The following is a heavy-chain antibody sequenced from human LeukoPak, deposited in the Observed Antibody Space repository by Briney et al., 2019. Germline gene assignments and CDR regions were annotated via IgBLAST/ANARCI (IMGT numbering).Heavy chain of an antibody. CDR1: GFTFSSYG. V-gene: IGHV3-21*01. D-gene: IGHD6-6*01. CDR2: INGINTNI. CDR3: ARDLLYSSSGDY. Sequence: GGSLRLSCTASGFTFSSYGMIWIRQAPGKGLEWVSSINGINTNIYYEDSVKGRFYISRDNAHNSLSLQMNSLRAEDTAVYYCARDLLYSSSGDYWGQGTLVTVSS. J-gene: IGHJ4*02.